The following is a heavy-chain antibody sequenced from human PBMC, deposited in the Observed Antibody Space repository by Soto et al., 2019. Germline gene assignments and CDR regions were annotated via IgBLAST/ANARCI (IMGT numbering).Heavy chain of an antibody. Sequence: GGSLRLSCAASGFTVSSNYMSWVRQAPGKGLEWVSAISGSGGSTYYADSVKGRSTISRDNSKNTLYLQMNSLRAEDTAVYYCAKGAPPSNYYCSGGSCYSEVDYWGQGTLVTVSS. CDR3: AKGAPPSNYYCSGGSCYSEVDY. CDR1: GFTVSSNY. D-gene: IGHD2-15*01. J-gene: IGHJ4*02. V-gene: IGHV3-23*01. CDR2: ISGSGGST.